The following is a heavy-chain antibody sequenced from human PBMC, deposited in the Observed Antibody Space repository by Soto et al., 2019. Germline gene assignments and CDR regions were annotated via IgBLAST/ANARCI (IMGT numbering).Heavy chain of an antibody. V-gene: IGHV4-39*01. D-gene: IGHD6-6*01. CDR1: GGSISSSSYY. CDR2: IYYSGST. J-gene: IGHJ4*02. CDR3: ARLAEYSTSSH. Sequence: SETLSLTCTVSGGSISSSSYYWGWIRQPPGKGLEWIGSIYYSGSTYYNPSLKSRVTISVDTSKNQFSLKLSSVTAADTAVYYCARLAEYSTSSHWGQGTPVTVSS.